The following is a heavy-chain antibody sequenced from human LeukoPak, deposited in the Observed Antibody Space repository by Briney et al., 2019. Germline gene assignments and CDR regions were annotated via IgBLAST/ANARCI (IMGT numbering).Heavy chain of an antibody. V-gene: IGHV3-33*01. CDR1: GYTFTGYY. Sequence: SCKASGYTFTGYYMHWVRQAPGKGLEWVAVIWYDGSNKYYADSVKGRFTISRDNSKNTLYLQMNSLRAEDTAVYYCARWLSTSYPYGMDVWGQGTTVTVSS. J-gene: IGHJ6*02. D-gene: IGHD2-2*01. CDR2: IWYDGSNK. CDR3: ARWLSTSYPYGMDV.